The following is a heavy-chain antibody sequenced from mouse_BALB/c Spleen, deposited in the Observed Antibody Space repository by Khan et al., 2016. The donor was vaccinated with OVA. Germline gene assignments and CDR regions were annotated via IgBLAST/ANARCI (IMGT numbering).Heavy chain of an antibody. V-gene: IGHV1-26*01. D-gene: IGHD2-14*01. J-gene: IGHJ3*01. Sequence: QLQQSGPDLVKPGASVKISCKASGYSFTLYYMSWVKQSHGKSLEWIGRVNPNTDNINYNQEFKGKAILTVDKSSNTAYMELRSLTSEDSAVYFCARXYDFFASWGQGTLVTVSA. CDR3: ARXYDFFAS. CDR1: GYSFTLYY. CDR2: VNPNTDNI.